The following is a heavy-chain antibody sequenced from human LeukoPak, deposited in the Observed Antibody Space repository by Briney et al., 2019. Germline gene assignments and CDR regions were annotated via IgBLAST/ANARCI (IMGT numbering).Heavy chain of an antibody. CDR1: GFSFSSYD. J-gene: IGHJ2*01. D-gene: IGHD5-18*01. CDR2: IGIAGDT. CDR3: VRDSIAMGLSGGFDV. V-gene: IGHV3-13*01. Sequence: GGSLRLSCAASGFSFSSYDMHWARQATGKGLEWVSAIGIAGDTYYAGSVKGRFTISRENAKNSLYLQMNRLRAGDTAVYYCVRDSIAMGLSGGFDVWGRGILVTVSS.